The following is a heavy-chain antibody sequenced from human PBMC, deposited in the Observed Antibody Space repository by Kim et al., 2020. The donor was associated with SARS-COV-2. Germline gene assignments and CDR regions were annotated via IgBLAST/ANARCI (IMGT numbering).Heavy chain of an antibody. CDR3: AKDRGEHRTYHGMDV. CDR1: GFTFSSYG. CDR2: ISYDGSNK. V-gene: IGHV3-30*19. J-gene: IGHJ6*01. Sequence: GGSLRLSCAASGFTFSSYGMHWVRQAPGKGLEWLAVISYDGSNKYYADSVKGRFTISRDNPKNTLYLQMNSLRTDDTAVYYCAKDRGEHRTYHGMDV.